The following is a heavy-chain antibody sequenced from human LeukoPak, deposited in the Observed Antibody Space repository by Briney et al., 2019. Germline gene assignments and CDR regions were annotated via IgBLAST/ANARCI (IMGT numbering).Heavy chain of an antibody. Sequence: ASVKVSCKASGYTFTNFGITWLRQAPGQGLEWMGWISAYNGKPNYAQDLQGRVTMTTETSTNTAYMDLRSLRSDDTAVYYCALAGRDGAEVAAFEFWGQGTMVSVSS. CDR3: ALAGRDGAEVAAFEF. J-gene: IGHJ3*01. V-gene: IGHV1-18*01. CDR1: GYTFTNFG. D-gene: IGHD2-15*01. CDR2: ISAYNGKP.